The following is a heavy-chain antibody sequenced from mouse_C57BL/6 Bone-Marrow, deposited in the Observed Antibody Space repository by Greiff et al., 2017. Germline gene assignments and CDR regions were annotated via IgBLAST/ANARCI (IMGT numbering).Heavy chain of an antibody. CDR1: GFTFSSYA. D-gene: IGHD2-1*01. J-gene: IGHJ3*01. CDR3: ARDLFYYGFAY. Sequence: DVKLVESGGGLVKPGGSLKLSCAASGFTFSSYAMSWVRQTPEKRLEWVANISGGGSYTYYPDNVKCPVNISRDHATNTLYLKMSHLKSEDTAMYYCARDLFYYGFAYWGQGTLVTVSA. V-gene: IGHV5-4*01. CDR2: ISGGGSYT.